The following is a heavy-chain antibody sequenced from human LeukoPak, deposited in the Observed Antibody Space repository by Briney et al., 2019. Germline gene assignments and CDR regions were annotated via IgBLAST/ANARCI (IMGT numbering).Heavy chain of an antibody. CDR1: GGTFSSYA. V-gene: IGHV1-69*04. J-gene: IGHJ4*02. Sequence: GASVKVSCKASGGTFSSYAISWVRQAPGQGLEWMGRIIPILGIANYAQKFQGRVTITAGKSTSTAYMELSSLRSEDTAVYYCARSSPTWLLCTDYWGQGTLVTVSS. CDR2: IIPILGIA. D-gene: IGHD3-3*01. CDR3: ARSSPTWLLCTDY.